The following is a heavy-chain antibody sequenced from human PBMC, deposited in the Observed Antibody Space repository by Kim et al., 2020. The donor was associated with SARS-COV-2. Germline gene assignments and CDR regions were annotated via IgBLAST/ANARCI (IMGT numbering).Heavy chain of an antibody. D-gene: IGHD2-2*01. Sequence: GGSLRLSCAASGFTFSSYAMHWVRQAPGKGLEWVAVISYDGSNKYYADSVKGRFTISRDNSKNTLYLQMNSLRAEDTAVYYCARPYCSSTSCYLGGPGEYYYGMDVWGQGTTVTVSS. CDR2: ISYDGSNK. V-gene: IGHV3-30*04. J-gene: IGHJ6*02. CDR3: ARPYCSSTSCYLGGPGEYYYGMDV. CDR1: GFTFSSYA.